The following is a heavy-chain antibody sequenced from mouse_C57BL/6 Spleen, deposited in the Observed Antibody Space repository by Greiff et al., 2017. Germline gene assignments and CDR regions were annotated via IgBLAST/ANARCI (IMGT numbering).Heavy chain of an antibody. V-gene: IGHV1-20*01. Sequence: EVQLQQSGPELVKPGDSVKISCTASGYSFTGYFMHWVMQSHGKSLEWIGRINPYNGDTFYTQKFKGKATLTVDKSSSTAHMELRSLTSEDSAVYYCARGFFAYWGQGTTLTVSS. CDR1: GYSFTGYF. CDR2: INPYNGDT. J-gene: IGHJ2*01. CDR3: ARGFFAY.